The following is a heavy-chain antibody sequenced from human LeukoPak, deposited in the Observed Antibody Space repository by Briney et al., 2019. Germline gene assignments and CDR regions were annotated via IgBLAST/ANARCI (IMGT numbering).Heavy chain of an antibody. CDR2: IYYSGST. Sequence: SETLSLTCTVSGGSISSYYWSWIRQPPGKGLEWIGYIYYSGSTNYNPSLKSRVTISVDTSKNQFSLKLSSVTAADTAVYYCARVSSSSDAFDIWGQGTMVTVSS. V-gene: IGHV4-59*01. J-gene: IGHJ3*02. CDR1: GGSISSYY. CDR3: ARVSSSSDAFDI. D-gene: IGHD6-13*01.